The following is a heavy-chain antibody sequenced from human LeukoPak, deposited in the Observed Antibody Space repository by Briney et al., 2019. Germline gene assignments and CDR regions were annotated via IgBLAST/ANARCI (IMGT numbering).Heavy chain of an antibody. J-gene: IGHJ4*02. CDR2: INSDGSSI. CDR3: TRDREQQPTYDY. Sequence: PGGSLRLSCAASGFTFSSYWMHWVRQAPGKGLVWVSRINSDGSSISYADSVRGRFTISRDNAKDTLYLQMNSLRAEDTAVYYCTRDREQQPTYDYGGKGTLVTVS. CDR1: GFTFSSYW. D-gene: IGHD6-13*01. V-gene: IGHV3-74*01.